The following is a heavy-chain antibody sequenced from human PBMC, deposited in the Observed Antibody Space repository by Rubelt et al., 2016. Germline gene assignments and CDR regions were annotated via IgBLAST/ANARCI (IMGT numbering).Heavy chain of an antibody. CDR2: ISYTGRT. CDR3: ARLDGSGYLGIGY. D-gene: IGHD3-10*01. V-gene: IGHV4-39*02. Sequence: QLHLQESGPGLVKPSETLSLACTVSGGSVSATSYYWGWIRQPPGKGLEWIGSISYTGRTYYNPSLTSRVTISVDASENNLSRKMTSVTAADTAVYYCARLDGSGYLGIGYWSQGTLVTVSS. J-gene: IGHJ4*02. CDR1: GGSVSATSYY.